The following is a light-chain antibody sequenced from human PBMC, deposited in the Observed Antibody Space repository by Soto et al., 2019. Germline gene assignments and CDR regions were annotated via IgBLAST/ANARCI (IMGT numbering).Light chain of an antibody. CDR1: QSVDSAV. J-gene: IGKJ1*01. V-gene: IGKV3-20*01. Sequence: ELVLTQSPGSLSLSLGERATLSCRASQSVDSAVFACYQQKPGQPPRLLMYGASRRDTGIPDRFSGSGSGTDFTITISRLDPEDVAVYYCHEYASSLTFGAGPKAEI. CDR2: GAS. CDR3: HEYASSLT.